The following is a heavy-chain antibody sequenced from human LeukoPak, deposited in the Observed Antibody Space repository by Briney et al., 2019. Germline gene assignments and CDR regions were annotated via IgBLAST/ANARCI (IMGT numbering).Heavy chain of an antibody. CDR2: IYHSGST. V-gene: IGHV4-38-2*01. CDR1: GYSFSSGYY. Sequence: SETLSLTRAVSGYSFSSGYYWGWIRQPPGKGLEWIGSIYHSGSTYYNPSLKSRVTISVDTSKNQFSLKLSSVTAADTAVYHCAIGPGYGSGWYLYWGQGTLVTVSS. J-gene: IGHJ4*02. CDR3: AIGPGYGSGWYLY. D-gene: IGHD6-19*01.